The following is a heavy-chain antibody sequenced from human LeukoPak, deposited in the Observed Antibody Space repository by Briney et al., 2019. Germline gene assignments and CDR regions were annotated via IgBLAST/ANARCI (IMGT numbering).Heavy chain of an antibody. D-gene: IGHD3-22*01. CDR2: FYPGVST. Sequence: SETRSLTSTVSSRPTYSNYSSCNRHTARKGLEWIWPFYPGVSTNYNPSLKSRVTMSVDTSKNQFALKLSAVTAADTAVYYCARLKFYDSTGYSPGHYMDVWGKGTTVTVSS. CDR1: SRPTYSNY. V-gene: IGHV4-4*07. J-gene: IGHJ6*03. CDR3: ARLKFYDSTGYSPGHYMDV.